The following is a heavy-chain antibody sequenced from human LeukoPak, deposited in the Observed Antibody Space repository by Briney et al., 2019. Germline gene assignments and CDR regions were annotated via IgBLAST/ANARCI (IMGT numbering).Heavy chain of an antibody. J-gene: IGHJ5*02. V-gene: IGHV1-69*05. CDR3: ARDFGSGVFDP. D-gene: IGHD3-10*01. Sequence: ASVKVSCKASGDSFGTYGITWVRQAPGEGLEWMGGFNPIFGSAQYVQKFQGRVTITMDVSARTVYMELSSLRSEDTTIYYCARDFGSGVFDPWGQGTLVTVSS. CDR1: GDSFGTYG. CDR2: FNPIFGSA.